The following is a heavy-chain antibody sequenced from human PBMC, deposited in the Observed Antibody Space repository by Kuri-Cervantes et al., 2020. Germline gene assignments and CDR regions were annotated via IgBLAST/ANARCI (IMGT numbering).Heavy chain of an antibody. J-gene: IGHJ4*02. Sequence: ASVKVSCKASGYTFTSYGFSWVRQAPGQGLEWMGWISAYNGNANYAQKLQGRVTMTTDTSTSTAYMELRSLRSDDTAVYYCARPGYGDYDLDYWGQGTLVTVSS. D-gene: IGHD4-17*01. CDR2: ISAYNGNA. V-gene: IGHV1-18*01. CDR1: GYTFTSYG. CDR3: ARPGYGDYDLDY.